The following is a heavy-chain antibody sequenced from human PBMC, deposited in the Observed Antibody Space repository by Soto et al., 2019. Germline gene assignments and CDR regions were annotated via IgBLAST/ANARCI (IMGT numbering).Heavy chain of an antibody. CDR2: IIPIFGTA. V-gene: IGHV1-69*01. Sequence: QVQLVQSGAEVKKPGSSVKVSCKASGGTFSSYAISWVRQAPGQGLEWMGGIIPIFGTANYAQKFQGRVTITADETTSTDYMELSSLRSEDTAVYYCARDQNDILTGYYEDYGMDVWGQGTTVTVSS. D-gene: IGHD3-9*01. CDR1: GGTFSSYA. CDR3: ARDQNDILTGYYEDYGMDV. J-gene: IGHJ6*02.